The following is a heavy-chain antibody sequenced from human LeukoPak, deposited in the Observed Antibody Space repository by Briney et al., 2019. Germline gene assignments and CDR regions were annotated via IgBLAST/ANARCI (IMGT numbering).Heavy chain of an antibody. D-gene: IGHD3-10*01. J-gene: IGHJ3*02. Sequence: GGSLRLSCAASGFTFSRYGMHWVRQARGKGVEGVADISYDGSNKYYADCEKGQFTISRDNSNNTLYLQMHSLRAEDTAVYYCAKSSYRAYGDDAFDIWGQETMVTVSS. V-gene: IGHV3-30*18. CDR1: GFTFSRYG. CDR3: AKSSYRAYGDDAFDI. CDR2: ISYDGSNK.